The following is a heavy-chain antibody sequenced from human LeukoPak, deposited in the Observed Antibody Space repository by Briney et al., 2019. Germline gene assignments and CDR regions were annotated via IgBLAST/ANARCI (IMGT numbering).Heavy chain of an antibody. CDR2: IRSSGST. Sequence: PSETLSLTCTVSGASVMKDTSYWGWICQPPGKDLEWIGTIRSSGSTYTYYNPSLMSRVTISVDKSKNQFSLKLTSVTAADTAVYFCAEDSNIARFFIWGQGTLVTVSS. D-gene: IGHD4-11*01. V-gene: IGHV4-39*07. CDR1: GASVMKDTSY. CDR3: AEDSNIARFFI. J-gene: IGHJ4*02.